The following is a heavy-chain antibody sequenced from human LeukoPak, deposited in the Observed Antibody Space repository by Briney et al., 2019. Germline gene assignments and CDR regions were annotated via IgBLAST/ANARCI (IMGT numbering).Heavy chain of an antibody. CDR3: ARDWWSGYLDY. J-gene: IGHJ4*02. CDR2: IYTSGNT. CDR1: GGPISSYY. V-gene: IGHV4-4*07. D-gene: IGHD3-3*01. Sequence: SETLSLTCTVSGGPISSYYWNWIRQPAGKGLEWIGHIYTSGNTNYYPSLKSRVTISVDTSKNQFSLKLSSVTAADTAVYYCARDWWSGYLDYWGQGTLVTVSS.